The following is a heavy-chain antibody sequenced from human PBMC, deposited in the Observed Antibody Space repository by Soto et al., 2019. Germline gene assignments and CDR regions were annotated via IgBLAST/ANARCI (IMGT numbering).Heavy chain of an antibody. J-gene: IGHJ4*02. Sequence: ASVKVSCKASGDTFSSYAISWVRQAPGQGLEWMGGIIPILGTPNYAQKFQGRVTITADKSTSTAYMELSSLRSEDTAVYYCARETYRYDRSGYYRPDYWGQGPLVTVSS. D-gene: IGHD3-22*01. CDR1: GDTFSSYA. CDR3: ARETYRYDRSGYYRPDY. CDR2: IIPILGTP. V-gene: IGHV1-69*10.